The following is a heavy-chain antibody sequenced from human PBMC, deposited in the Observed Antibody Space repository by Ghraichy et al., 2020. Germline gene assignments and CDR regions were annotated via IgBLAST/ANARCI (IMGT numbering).Heavy chain of an antibody. CDR1: GFTFRSYA. CDR2: ISASGGST. D-gene: IGHD2-15*01. CDR3: AKMVAASSSPVDC. Sequence: GGSLRLSCAASGFTFRSYAMSWVRQAPGKGLEWVSGISASGGSTYYADSVKGRFTISRDNSKNTLFLHMNILRAEDTAVYYCAKMVAASSSPVDCWGQGTLLTVSS. V-gene: IGHV3-23*01. J-gene: IGHJ4*02.